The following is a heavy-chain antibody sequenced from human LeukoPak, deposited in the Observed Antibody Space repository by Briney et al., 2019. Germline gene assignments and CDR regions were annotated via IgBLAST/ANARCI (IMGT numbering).Heavy chain of an antibody. Sequence: SGGSLRLSCAASGFTFSSYGMHWVRQAPGKGLEWVAFIRYDGSNEYYADSVKGRITISRDNSKNTLDLQMNSLRAEDTAVYYCAKDTGRDFDYWGQGTLVTVSS. CDR3: AKDTGRDFDY. V-gene: IGHV3-30*02. CDR2: IRYDGSNE. D-gene: IGHD2-8*02. CDR1: GFTFSSYG. J-gene: IGHJ4*02.